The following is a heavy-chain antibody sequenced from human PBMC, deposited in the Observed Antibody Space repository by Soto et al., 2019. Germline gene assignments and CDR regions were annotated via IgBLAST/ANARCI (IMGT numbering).Heavy chain of an antibody. Sequence: ASVKVSCKASGYTFTSYAMHLLRQAPGQRLEWMGWINAGNGNTKYSQKFQGRVTITRDTSASTAYMELSSLRSEDTAVYYCARSIVVVTAADYWGQGTLVTVSS. CDR2: INAGNGNT. V-gene: IGHV1-3*01. D-gene: IGHD2-21*02. CDR1: GYTFTSYA. CDR3: ARSIVVVTAADY. J-gene: IGHJ4*02.